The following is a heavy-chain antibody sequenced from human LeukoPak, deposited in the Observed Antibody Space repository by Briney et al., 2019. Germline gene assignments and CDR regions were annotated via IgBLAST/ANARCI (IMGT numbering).Heavy chain of an antibody. V-gene: IGHV4-59*01. D-gene: IGHD2-15*01. CDR2: IYYSETT. J-gene: IGHJ4*02. CDR3: ARGGSGNSGY. CDR1: GGSISRNY. Sequence: SETLSLTCTVSGGSISRNYWNWIRQPPGKGLEWIGNIYYSETTNYNPSLKSRVTISVDTSKNQFSLKLSSVTAADTAVYYCARGGSGNSGYWGQGTLVTVSS.